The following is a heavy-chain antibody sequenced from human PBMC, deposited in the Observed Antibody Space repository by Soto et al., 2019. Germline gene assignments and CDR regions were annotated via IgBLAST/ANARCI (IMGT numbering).Heavy chain of an antibody. D-gene: IGHD1-26*01. CDR3: ARSELLRGHAFDI. V-gene: IGHV3-30-3*01. CDR1: GFTFSNYA. CDR2: ISYDGSNK. J-gene: IGHJ3*02. Sequence: GGSLRLSCAASGFTFSNYAIHWVRQAPGKGLEWVAVISYDGSNKYYADSVKGRFTISRDNSKNTLYLQMNSLRAEDTAVFYCARSELLRGHAFDIWGQGTMVTVSS.